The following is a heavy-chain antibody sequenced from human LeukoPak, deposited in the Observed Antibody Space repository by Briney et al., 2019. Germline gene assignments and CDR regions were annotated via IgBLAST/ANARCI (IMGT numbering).Heavy chain of an antibody. D-gene: IGHD3-22*01. CDR3: ARDPNYYDSSGYYYASHAFDI. CDR1: GFTFSSYS. CDR2: ISSSSSYI. V-gene: IGHV3-21*01. J-gene: IGHJ3*02. Sequence: GGSLRLSCAASGFTFSSYSMNWVRQAPGKGLEWVSSISSSSSYIYYADSVKGRFTISRDNAKNSLYLQMNSLRAEDTAVYYCARDPNYYDSSGYYYASHAFDIWGQGTMVTVSS.